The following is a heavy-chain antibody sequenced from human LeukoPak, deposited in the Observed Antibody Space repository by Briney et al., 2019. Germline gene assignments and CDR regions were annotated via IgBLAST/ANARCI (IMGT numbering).Heavy chain of an antibody. CDR2: ISGSSGST. J-gene: IGHJ4*02. Sequence: GGSLRLSCAASGFTFSSYAMSWVRQAPGKGLEWVSVISGSSGSTYYADSVKGRFTISRDNSKNTLYLQMNSLRAGDTAVYYCARVPGQQLALPPDYWGQGTLVTVSS. CDR3: ARVPGQQLALPPDY. D-gene: IGHD6-13*01. CDR1: GFTFSSYA. V-gene: IGHV3-23*01.